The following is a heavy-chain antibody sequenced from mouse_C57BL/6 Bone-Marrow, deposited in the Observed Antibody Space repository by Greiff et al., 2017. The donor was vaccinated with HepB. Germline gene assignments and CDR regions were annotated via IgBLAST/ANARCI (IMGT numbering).Heavy chain of an antibody. J-gene: IGHJ3*01. Sequence: VQLKESGGGLVQPGGSLSLSCAASGFTFTDYYMSWVRQPPGKALEWLGFIRNKANGYTTEYSASVKGRFTISRDNSQSILYLQMNALRAEDSATYYCASPPEDSSGPAWFAYWGQGTLVTVSA. D-gene: IGHD3-2*02. CDR2: IRNKANGYTT. V-gene: IGHV7-3*01. CDR3: ASPPEDSSGPAWFAY. CDR1: GFTFTDYY.